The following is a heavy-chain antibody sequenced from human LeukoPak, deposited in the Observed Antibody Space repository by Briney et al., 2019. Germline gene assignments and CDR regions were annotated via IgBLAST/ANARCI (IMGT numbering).Heavy chain of an antibody. J-gene: IGHJ4*02. Sequence: SETLSLTCTLSSVSINSGSYYLSWIRQPAGKGLEWIGRIYTSGRTTNYNPSLKSRLTISVDKSKHQFSLKLSSVTAADTAVYYCARDVGGFDYWGQGTLVTVSS. CDR2: IYTSGRTT. V-gene: IGHV4-61*02. CDR3: ARDVGGFDY. D-gene: IGHD3-10*01. CDR1: SVSINSGSYY.